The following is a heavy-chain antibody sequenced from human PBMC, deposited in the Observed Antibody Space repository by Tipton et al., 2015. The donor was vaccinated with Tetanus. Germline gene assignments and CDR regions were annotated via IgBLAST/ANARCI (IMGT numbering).Heavy chain of an antibody. J-gene: IGHJ4*02. CDR3: ARLGVYPDY. D-gene: IGHD6-13*01. CDR2: IYYSGST. V-gene: IGHV4-59*01. Sequence: TLSLTCAVYGGSFSSYYWSWIRQPPGKGLEWIGYIYYSGSTNYNPSLKSRVTISVDTSKNQFSLKLSSVTAADTAVYYCARLGVYPDYWGQGTLVTVSS. CDR1: GGSFSSYY.